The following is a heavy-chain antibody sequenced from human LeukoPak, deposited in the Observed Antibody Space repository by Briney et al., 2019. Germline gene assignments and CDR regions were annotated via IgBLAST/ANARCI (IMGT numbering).Heavy chain of an antibody. J-gene: IGHJ3*02. CDR2: ISASGGST. D-gene: IGHD5-24*01. CDR1: GFTFSSYE. V-gene: IGHV3-23*01. CDR3: AKRRTDGYNHDAFDI. Sequence: PGGSLRLSCAASGFTFSSYEMNWVRQAPGKGLEWVSAISASGGSTYYADSVEGRFTVSRDNSRNTLYLQMNNLRAEDTALYYCAKRRTDGYNHDAFDIWGQGTMVTVSS.